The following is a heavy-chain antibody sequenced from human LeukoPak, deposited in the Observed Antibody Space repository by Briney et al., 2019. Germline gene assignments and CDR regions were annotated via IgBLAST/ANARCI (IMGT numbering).Heavy chain of an antibody. D-gene: IGHD3-22*01. CDR2: INHSGST. CDR1: GGSFSGYY. CDR3: ARLTHSYYSDTSGYYPYYYMDV. Sequence: SETLSLTCAVYGGSFSGYYWSWIRQAPGKGLEWIGEINHSGSTNYNPSLKSRVTISVDTSKNQFSLKVRSVTAADTAVYYCARLTHSYYSDTSGYYPYYYMDVWGKGTTVTVSS. J-gene: IGHJ6*03. V-gene: IGHV4-34*01.